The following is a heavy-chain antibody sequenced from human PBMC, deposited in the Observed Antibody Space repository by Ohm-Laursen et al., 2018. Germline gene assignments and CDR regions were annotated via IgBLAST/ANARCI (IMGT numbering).Heavy chain of an antibody. CDR2: IYYSGST. D-gene: IGHD6-19*01. J-gene: IGHJ6*02. V-gene: IGHV4-59*12. CDR3: ARGSGFFKLDV. CDR1: GGSIGSYY. Sequence: SQTLSLTCSVSGGSIGSYYWTWIRQPPGKGLEWIGYIYYSGSTNYNPSLKSRVTISVDTSKNQFSLKLSSVTAADTATYYCARGSGFFKLDVWGQGTTVTVSS.